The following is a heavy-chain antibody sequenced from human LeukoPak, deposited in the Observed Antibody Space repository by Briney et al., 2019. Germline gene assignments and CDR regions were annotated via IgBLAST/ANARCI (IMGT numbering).Heavy chain of an antibody. CDR1: GYTFTTYG. Sequence: ASVKVSCKASGYTFTTYGISWVRQAPGQGLEWMGWVSGDTANTDYAQKFQGRVTMTTDTSTSTAYMELKSLRSDDTAVYYCARSGAALTRLFDYWGQGTLVTVSS. CDR3: ARSGAALTRLFDY. CDR2: VSGDTANT. V-gene: IGHV1-18*01. D-gene: IGHD1-1*01. J-gene: IGHJ4*02.